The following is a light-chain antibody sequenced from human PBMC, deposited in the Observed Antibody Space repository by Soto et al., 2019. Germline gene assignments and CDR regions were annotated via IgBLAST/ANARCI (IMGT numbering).Light chain of an antibody. V-gene: IGKV1-39*01. CDR2: AAS. CDR1: QSISSY. J-gene: IGKJ3*01. Sequence: DIQMTQSPSSLSASVGDRVTITCRASQSISSYLNWYQQKPGKAPKLLIYAASSLQSGVPSRFSGSGSGTDFTLTISSLQPEDFATYYFQQSYSTPLCTFGPGTKVDIK. CDR3: QQSYSTPLCT.